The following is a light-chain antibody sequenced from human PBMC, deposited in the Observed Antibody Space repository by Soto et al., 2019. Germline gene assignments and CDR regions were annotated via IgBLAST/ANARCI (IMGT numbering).Light chain of an antibody. CDR1: QSVSSY. CDR3: QQRSNWPPT. J-gene: IGKJ1*01. Sequence: EIVLTQSPATLSLSPGERATLSCRASQSVSSYLAWYQQKPGQAPRLLIYDASNRATGIPARFSGSGSGTEFPPHISSLEPEDFAVYYCQQRSNWPPTFGQGTKVEIK. CDR2: DAS. V-gene: IGKV3-11*01.